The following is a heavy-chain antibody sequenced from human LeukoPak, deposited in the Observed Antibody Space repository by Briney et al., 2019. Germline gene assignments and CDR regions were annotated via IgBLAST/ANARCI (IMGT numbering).Heavy chain of an antibody. V-gene: IGHV3-48*01. CDR3: ARDGDYDFWSGYSRWFDP. Sequence: GGSLRLSCAASGFTFSSYSMNWVRQAPGKGLEWVSYISSSSSIIYYADSVKGRFTISRDNAKNSLYLQMNSLRAEDTAVYYCARDGDYDFWSGYSRWFDPWGQGTLVTVSS. CDR1: GFTFSSYS. D-gene: IGHD3-3*01. CDR2: ISSSSSII. J-gene: IGHJ5*02.